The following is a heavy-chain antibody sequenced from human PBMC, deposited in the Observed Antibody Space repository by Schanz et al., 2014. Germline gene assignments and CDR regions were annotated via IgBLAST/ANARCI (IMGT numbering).Heavy chain of an antibody. Sequence: VQLEQSGAEVKKPGSSVKVSCKASGGTFSSFGINWVRQAPGQGLEWMGRIIPIHGIVNYAQRFQDRVRITADKSTSTAYMELSSLRTEDTAVYYCARGPLGTSPWGQGTLVTVSS. V-gene: IGHV1-69*04. CDR1: GGTFSSFG. CDR3: ARGPLGTSP. D-gene: IGHD5-12*01. CDR2: IIPIHGIV. J-gene: IGHJ5*02.